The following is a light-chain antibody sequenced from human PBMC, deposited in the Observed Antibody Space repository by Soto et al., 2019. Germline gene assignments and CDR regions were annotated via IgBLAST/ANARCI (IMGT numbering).Light chain of an antibody. CDR2: PAS. CDR3: QHYNSYSEA. CDR1: QPISSW. J-gene: IGKJ1*01. Sequence: DIHMTQSPSSISSSFGDRVTITFRASQPISSWLAWYQQVPGQAPYLLIYPASTLQSGVPSRFSGSGSGTEFTLTISSLQPDDFATYYCQHYNSYSEAFGQGTKVDIK. V-gene: IGKV1D-16*01.